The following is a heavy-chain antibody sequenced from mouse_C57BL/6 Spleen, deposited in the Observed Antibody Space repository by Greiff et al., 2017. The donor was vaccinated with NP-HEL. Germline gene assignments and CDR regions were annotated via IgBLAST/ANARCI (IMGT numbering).Heavy chain of an antibody. CDR3: ARDREYGNYYFDY. J-gene: IGHJ2*01. Sequence: EVMLVESGGGLVKPGGSLKLSCAASGFTFSSYAMSWVRQTPEKRLEWVATISDGGSYTYYPDNVKGRFTISRDNAKNNLYLQMSHLKSEDTAMYYCARDREYGNYYFDYWGQGTTLTVSS. D-gene: IGHD2-10*02. CDR1: GFTFSSYA. CDR2: ISDGGSYT. V-gene: IGHV5-4*01.